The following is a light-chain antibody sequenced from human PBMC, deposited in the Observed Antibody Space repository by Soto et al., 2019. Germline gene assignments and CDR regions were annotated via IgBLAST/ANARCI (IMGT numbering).Light chain of an antibody. Sequence: QSALTQPASVSGSPGQSITISCTGTRSDVGGYNYVSWYQHHPGKAPKLMIYDVTNRPSGVSNRFSGSKSGNTASLTLSGLQAEDEADYYCSSYTSIRILVFGGGTKLTVL. CDR3: SSYTSIRILV. CDR2: DVT. J-gene: IGLJ2*01. CDR1: RSDVGGYNY. V-gene: IGLV2-14*03.